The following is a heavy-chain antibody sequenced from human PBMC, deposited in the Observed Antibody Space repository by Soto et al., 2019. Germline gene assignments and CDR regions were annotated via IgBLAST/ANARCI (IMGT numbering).Heavy chain of an antibody. V-gene: IGHV3-21*01. CDR2: ISSNSNYI. Sequence: PGGSLRPSCAASGFTSSSYVINWVRQAPGKGLEWVSCISSNSNYIDYADSVKGRFTISRDNAKSSLYLQMNSLRAEDTAVYYCARGYTQFDYCGQGTLVTVSS. CDR3: ARGYTQFDY. CDR1: GFTSSSYV. D-gene: IGHD5-18*01. J-gene: IGHJ4*02.